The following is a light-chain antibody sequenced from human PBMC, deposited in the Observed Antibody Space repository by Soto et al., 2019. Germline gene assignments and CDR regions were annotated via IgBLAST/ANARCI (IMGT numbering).Light chain of an antibody. J-gene: IGKJ2*01. Sequence: EVVLKMTPATLSVSPRERRTLSCMASQSVSSNLALYQQQPGQAPRLLISGASTRATGIPARFSGSGSGTEFTVTISSLQSEDFAIYYCHQYDIWPPYTFGQGTKVDIK. CDR3: HQYDIWPPYT. CDR2: GAS. V-gene: IGKV3-15*01. CDR1: QSVSSN.